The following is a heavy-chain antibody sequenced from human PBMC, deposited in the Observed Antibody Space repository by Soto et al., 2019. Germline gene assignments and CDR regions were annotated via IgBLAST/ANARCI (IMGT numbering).Heavy chain of an antibody. Sequence: EVQLLESGGGLVQPGGSLRLSCAASGFTFSSYAMSWVRQAPGKGLEWVSAISGSGGSTYYADSMKGRFTISRDNSKNTLYLQMNRLRAEDTDVYYCAKDPPRYSSSWYVVIFDYWGQGTLVTVSS. CDR1: GFTFSSYA. D-gene: IGHD6-13*01. J-gene: IGHJ4*02. CDR2: ISGSGGST. CDR3: AKDPPRYSSSWYVVIFDY. V-gene: IGHV3-23*01.